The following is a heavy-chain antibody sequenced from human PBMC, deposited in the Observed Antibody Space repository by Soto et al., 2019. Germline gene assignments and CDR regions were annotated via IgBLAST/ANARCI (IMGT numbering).Heavy chain of an antibody. CDR1: GFTFSSYD. V-gene: IGHV3-13*05. CDR2: IGTAGDP. Sequence: PGGSLRLSCAASGFTFSSYDMHWVRQATGKGLEWVSAIGTAGDPYYPGSVKGRFTISRENAKNSLYLQMNSLRAGDTAVYYCARSERFGELGWNYYYGMDVWGQGTTGTVSS. CDR3: ARSERFGELGWNYYYGMDV. J-gene: IGHJ6*02. D-gene: IGHD3-10*01.